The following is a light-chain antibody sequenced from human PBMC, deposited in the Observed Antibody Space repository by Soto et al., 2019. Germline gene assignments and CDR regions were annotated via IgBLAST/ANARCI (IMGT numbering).Light chain of an antibody. J-gene: IGKJ3*01. CDR2: GAS. Sequence: EMVLTQSPGTLSLSPGERATLSCRASQSVSSSYLAWYQQKPGQAPRLLIYGASSRATGIPDRFSGSGSGTDFTLTISRLESEDFAVYYCQQYGSSPPFTFGPGPKWISN. CDR3: QQYGSSPPFT. CDR1: QSVSSSY. V-gene: IGKV3-20*01.